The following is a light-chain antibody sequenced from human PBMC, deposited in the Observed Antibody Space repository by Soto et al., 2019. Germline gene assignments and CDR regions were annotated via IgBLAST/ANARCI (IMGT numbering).Light chain of an antibody. CDR3: LQHSVYPLT. Sequence: DIQMTQSPSSLSASVGDRVTITCRASQDNRNSLGWFQQKPGKAPKRLIYAASTLESGVPSRFSGSGYGTEFTLTISSLQPEDFATYFCLQHSVYPLTFGGGTKLESK. J-gene: IGKJ4*01. V-gene: IGKV1-17*01. CDR2: AAS. CDR1: QDNRNS.